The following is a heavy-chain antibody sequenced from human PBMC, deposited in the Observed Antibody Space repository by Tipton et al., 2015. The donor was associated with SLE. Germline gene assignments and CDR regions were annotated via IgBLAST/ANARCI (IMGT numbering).Heavy chain of an antibody. Sequence: TLSLTCTVSGGSISSGSYYWSWIRQPAGKGLEWIGHIYTSGSTNYNPSLKSRVTMSVDTSKNQFSLKLSSVTAADTAVYYCAREWYSSGWPEGAFDIWGQGTMVTVSS. CDR2: IYTSGST. CDR3: AREWYSSGWPEGAFDI. CDR1: GGSISSGSYY. J-gene: IGHJ3*02. V-gene: IGHV4-61*09. D-gene: IGHD6-19*01.